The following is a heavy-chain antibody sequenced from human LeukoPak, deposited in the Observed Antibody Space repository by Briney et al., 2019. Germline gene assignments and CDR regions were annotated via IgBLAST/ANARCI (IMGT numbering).Heavy chain of an antibody. D-gene: IGHD3-3*01. J-gene: IGHJ3*02. CDR2: INHSGST. CDR1: GGSFSGYY. Sequence: PSETLSLTCAVYGGSFSGYYWSWIRQPPGKGLEWIGEINHSGSTNYNPSLKSRVTISVDTSKNQFSLKLSSVTAADTAVYFCARGSRISMFGVTHMRGAFDIWGQGTTVTVS. CDR3: ARGSRISMFGVTHMRGAFDI. V-gene: IGHV4-34*01.